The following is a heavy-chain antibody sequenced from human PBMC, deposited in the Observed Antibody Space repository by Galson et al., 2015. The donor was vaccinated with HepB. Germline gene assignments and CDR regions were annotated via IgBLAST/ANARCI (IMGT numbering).Heavy chain of an antibody. CDR1: GFTFSSYA. D-gene: IGHD2-2*01. J-gene: IGHJ4*02. CDR3: TRAIQALSRGYCSTTSCPYYFDS. Sequence: SLRLSCAASGFTFSSYAMSWVRQAPGKGLEWVSSISPSSTYIYYADSMKGRFAISRDNAENSLYLQMNSLRAEDTAVYYCTRAIQALSRGYCSTTSCPYYFDSWGQGTLVTVSP. V-gene: IGHV3-21*01. CDR2: ISPSSTYI.